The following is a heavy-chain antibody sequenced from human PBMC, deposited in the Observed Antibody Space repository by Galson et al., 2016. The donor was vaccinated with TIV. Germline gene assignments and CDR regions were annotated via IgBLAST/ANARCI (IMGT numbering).Heavy chain of an antibody. J-gene: IGHJ5*01. CDR2: IYYSGST. CDR1: GGSISSGGYY. V-gene: IGHV4-31*03. Sequence: TLSLTCTVSGGSISSGGYYWSWIRQHPGKGLEWIGYIYYSGSTYYNPSLKSRVTISVDTSKNQFSLKLSSVTAADTAVYYCARRTNSGPYNWFDSWGQGTLVTVSS. CDR3: ARRTNSGPYNWFDS. D-gene: IGHD1-26*01.